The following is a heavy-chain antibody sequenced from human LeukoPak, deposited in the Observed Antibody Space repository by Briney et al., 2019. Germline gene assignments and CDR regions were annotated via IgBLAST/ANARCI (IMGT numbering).Heavy chain of an antibody. CDR2: IYTSGST. Sequence: PSETLSLTCTVSGGSISSYYWSWIRQPAGKGLEWIGRIYTSGSTNYNPSLKRRVTISVDTSKTQFSLKLSSVTAADTAVYYCARDGYCSGGSCYSVYYYYYMDVWGKGTTVTVSS. CDR1: GGSISSYY. V-gene: IGHV4-4*07. D-gene: IGHD2-15*01. CDR3: ARDGYCSGGSCYSVYYYYYMDV. J-gene: IGHJ6*03.